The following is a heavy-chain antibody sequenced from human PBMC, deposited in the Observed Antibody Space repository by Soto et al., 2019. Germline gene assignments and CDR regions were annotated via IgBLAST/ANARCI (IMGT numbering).Heavy chain of an antibody. CDR1: GGSISRSSYY. J-gene: IGHJ4*02. D-gene: IGHD4-17*01. CDR2: IYYSGST. Sequence: QLQLQESGPGLVKPSETLSLTCTVSGGSISRSSYYWGWIRQPPGKGLEWIGSIYYSGSTYYNPSLKSRVTISVDTSKNQFSLKLSYVTAADTAVYYCARHDYGGFGLWGQGTLVTVSS. V-gene: IGHV4-39*01. CDR3: ARHDYGGFGL.